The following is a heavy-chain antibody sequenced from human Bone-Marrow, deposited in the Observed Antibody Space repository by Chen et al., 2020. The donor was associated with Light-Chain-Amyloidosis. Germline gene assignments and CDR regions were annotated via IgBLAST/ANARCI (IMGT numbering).Heavy chain of an antibody. CDR3: VRQRRGIGWLPVY. D-gene: IGHD3-9*01. CDR1: SGSISSDNYY. J-gene: IGHJ4*02. CDR2: IYFRGDT. V-gene: IGHV4-39*01. Sequence: QLQLQESGPGLVKTSETLSLTCTVPSGSISSDNYYWGWIRQPPGQGLGWIGSIYFRGDTYYRPSLRSRVTISVDTSKNQFSLILNSMTAADTAVYYCVRQRRGIGWLPVYWGQGTLVTVSS.